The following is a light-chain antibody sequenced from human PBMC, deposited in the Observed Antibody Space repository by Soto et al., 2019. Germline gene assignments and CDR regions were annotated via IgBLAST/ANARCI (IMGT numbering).Light chain of an antibody. Sequence: EIVMTQSPATLSVSPGERATLSCRASQSVTSNLAWYQQKLGQASRLLIYAASTRATGIPGRFSGSGSGTEFTLTISSLQSEDFVVYYCQQYDKWPLTFGGGTKVEIK. CDR2: AAS. V-gene: IGKV3-15*01. CDR3: QQYDKWPLT. J-gene: IGKJ4*01. CDR1: QSVTSN.